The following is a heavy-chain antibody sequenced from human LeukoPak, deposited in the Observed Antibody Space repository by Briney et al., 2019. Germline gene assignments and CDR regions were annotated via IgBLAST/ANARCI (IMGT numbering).Heavy chain of an antibody. CDR1: GGTFSSYA. Sequence: ASVKVSCKASGGTFSSYAISWVRQAPGQGLEWMGGIIPIFGTANYAQKFQGRVTITADESTSTAYMELSSLRSDDTAVYYCARDAPSIRGLNWYFDLWGRGTLVTVSS. CDR3: ARDAPSIRGLNWYFDL. D-gene: IGHD6-25*01. V-gene: IGHV1-69*13. CDR2: IIPIFGTA. J-gene: IGHJ2*01.